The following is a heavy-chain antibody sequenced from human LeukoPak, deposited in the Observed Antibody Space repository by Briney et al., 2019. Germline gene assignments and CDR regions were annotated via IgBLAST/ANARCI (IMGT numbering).Heavy chain of an antibody. CDR3: ARSRRRELLRTYFDY. CDR2: ISYDGSNK. D-gene: IGHD1-26*01. Sequence: GGSLRLSCAASGFTFSTYAMHWVRQAPGKGLEWVAVISYDGSNKYYADSVKGRFTISRDNSKNTLYLQMNSLRAEDTAVYYCARSRRRELLRTYFDYWGQGTLVTVSS. J-gene: IGHJ4*02. V-gene: IGHV3-30*04. CDR1: GFTFSTYA.